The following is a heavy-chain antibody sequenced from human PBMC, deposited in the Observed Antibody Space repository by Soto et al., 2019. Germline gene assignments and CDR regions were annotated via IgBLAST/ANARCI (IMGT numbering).Heavy chain of an antibody. CDR2: INAGNGNT. D-gene: IGHD1-26*01. Sequence: ASVKVSCKASGYTFTNYAIHWVRQAPGQRLEWMGWINAGNGNTKYSQKFQGRVTITRDTSASTAYMELSSLRSDDAAVYYCARDAAVGLFDYWGQGTLVTVSS. J-gene: IGHJ4*02. V-gene: IGHV1-3*01. CDR3: ARDAAVGLFDY. CDR1: GYTFTNYA.